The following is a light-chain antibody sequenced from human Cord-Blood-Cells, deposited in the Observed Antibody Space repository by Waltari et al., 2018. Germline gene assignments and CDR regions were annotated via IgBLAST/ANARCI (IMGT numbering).Light chain of an antibody. CDR1: QSVSSY. J-gene: IGKJ5*01. V-gene: IGKV3-11*01. CDR2: DAP. CDR3: QQRSNWPPIT. Sequence: EIVLTQSPATLSLPPGERATLSCRASQSVSSYLAWSQQKPVQAPRLLIYDAPNRATGIPARFSGSGSGTDFTLTISSLEPEDFAVYYCQQRSNWPPITFGQGTRLEIK.